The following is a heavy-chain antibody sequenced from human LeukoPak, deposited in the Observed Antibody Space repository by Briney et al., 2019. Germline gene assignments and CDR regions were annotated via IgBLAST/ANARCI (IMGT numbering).Heavy chain of an antibody. Sequence: GGSLRLSCAASGFTFSSYWMSWVRQAPGKGLEWVANIKQDGSEKYYVDSVKGRFTISRDNAKNSLYLQMNSLRAEDTAVYYCARTDYGDYNYYFDYWGREPWSPSPQ. CDR2: IKQDGSEK. CDR1: GFTFSSYW. J-gene: IGHJ4*02. CDR3: ARTDYGDYNYYFDY. V-gene: IGHV3-7*01. D-gene: IGHD4-17*01.